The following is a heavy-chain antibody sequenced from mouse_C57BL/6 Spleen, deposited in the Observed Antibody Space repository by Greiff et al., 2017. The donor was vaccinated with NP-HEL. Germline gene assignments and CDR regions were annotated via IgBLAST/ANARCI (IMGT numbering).Heavy chain of an antibody. V-gene: IGHV1-15*01. CDR3: TRAGYGSSYGDAMDY. CDR2: IDPETGGT. D-gene: IGHD1-1*01. J-gene: IGHJ4*01. Sequence: VQLQESGAELVRPGASVTLSCKASGYTFTDYEMHWVKQTPVHGLEWIGAIDPETGGTAYNQKFKGKAILTADKSSSTAYMELRSLTSEDSAVYYCTRAGYGSSYGDAMDYWGQGTSVTVSS. CDR1: GYTFTDYE.